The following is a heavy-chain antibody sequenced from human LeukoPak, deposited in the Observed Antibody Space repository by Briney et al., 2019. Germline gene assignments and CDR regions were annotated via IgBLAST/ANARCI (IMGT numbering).Heavy chain of an antibody. J-gene: IGHJ4*02. CDR1: GFTFSGSA. V-gene: IGHV3-73*01. Sequence: GTSLRLSCAASGFTFSGSAMHWVRQASGKGLEWVGRIRSKANSYATAYAASVKGRFTISRDDSKNTAYLQMNSLKTEDTAVYYCTRHVRGAMDPFDYWGQGTLVTVSS. CDR3: TRHVRGAMDPFDY. D-gene: IGHD3-16*01. CDR2: IRSKANSYAT.